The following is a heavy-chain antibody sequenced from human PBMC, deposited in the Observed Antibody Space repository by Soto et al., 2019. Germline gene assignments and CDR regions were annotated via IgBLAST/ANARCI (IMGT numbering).Heavy chain of an antibody. J-gene: IGHJ4*02. CDR1: GFTFSSYA. CDR3: ARRYSSSWSVNFFDY. Sequence: PXGSLRLSCAASGFTFSSYAMHGVRQAPGKGLEWVAVISYDGSNKYYADSVKGRFTISRDNSKNTLYLQMNSLRAEDTAVYYCARRYSSSWSVNFFDYWGQGTLVTVSS. V-gene: IGHV3-30-3*01. D-gene: IGHD6-13*01. CDR2: ISYDGSNK.